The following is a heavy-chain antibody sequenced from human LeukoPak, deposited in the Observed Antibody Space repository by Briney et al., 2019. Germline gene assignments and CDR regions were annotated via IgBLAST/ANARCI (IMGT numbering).Heavy chain of an antibody. CDR1: GYTFTGYY. V-gene: IGHV1-2*02. CDR3: ARGGGLLRFEPFDY. Sequence: ASVKVSCKASGYTFTGYYMHWVRQAPGQGLEWMGWINPNSGGTNYAQKFQGRVTMTRDTSISTAYMELSSLRSEDTAVYYCARGGGLLRFEPFDYWGQGTLVTVSS. CDR2: INPNSGGT. J-gene: IGHJ4*02. D-gene: IGHD3-3*01.